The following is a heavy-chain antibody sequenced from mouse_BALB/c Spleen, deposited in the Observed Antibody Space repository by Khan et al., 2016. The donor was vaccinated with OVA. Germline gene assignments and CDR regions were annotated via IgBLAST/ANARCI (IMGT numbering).Heavy chain of an antibody. CDR2: INPHIGET. Sequence: MQLEESGPELVRPGASVKISCTASGYSFTGYFMNWVMQSHGKSLEWIGRINPHIGETFYNQRFKDKATLTVDESSSTAHMELRSLASEDSAVYYWTRIDRSDFDYWGQGTTLKGSP. D-gene: IGHD1-1*01. V-gene: IGHV1-20*02. CDR1: GYSFTGYF. J-gene: IGHJ2*01. CDR3: TRIDRSDFDY.